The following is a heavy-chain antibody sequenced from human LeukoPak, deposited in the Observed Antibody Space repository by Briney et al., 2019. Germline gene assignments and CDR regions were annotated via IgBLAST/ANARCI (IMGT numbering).Heavy chain of an antibody. CDR1: GYTFTSYA. J-gene: IGHJ4*02. V-gene: IGHV1-3*03. D-gene: IGHD5-12*01. Sequence: EASVKVSCKASGYTFTSYAMHWVRQAPGQRLEWMGWINAGNGNTKYSQEFQGRVTITRDTSASTAYMELSSLRSEDMAVYYCARGGYSGYVIDYWGQGTLVTVSS. CDR3: ARGGYSGYVIDY. CDR2: INAGNGNT.